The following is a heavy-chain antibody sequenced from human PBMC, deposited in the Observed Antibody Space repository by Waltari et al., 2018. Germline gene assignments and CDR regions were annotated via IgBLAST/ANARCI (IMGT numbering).Heavy chain of an antibody. J-gene: IGHJ4*02. CDR3: AKDWLIVVAGTDYFDY. CDR2: ISYDGSNK. D-gene: IGHD6-19*01. CDR1: GFTFSSYG. Sequence: QVQLVESGGGVVQPGRSLRLSCAASGFTFSSYGMHWVRQAPGKGLEWVAVISYDGSNKYYADSVKGRFTISRDNSKNTLYLQMNSLRAEDTAVYYCAKDWLIVVAGTDYFDYWGQGTLVTVSS. V-gene: IGHV3-30*18.